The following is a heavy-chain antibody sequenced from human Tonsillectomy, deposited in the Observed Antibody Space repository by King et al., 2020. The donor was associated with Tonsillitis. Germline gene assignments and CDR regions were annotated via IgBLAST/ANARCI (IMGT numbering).Heavy chain of an antibody. J-gene: IGHJ2*01. D-gene: IGHD3-10*01. CDR3: AKDVIGLSDWYFDL. CDR2: IAYDASDE. Sequence: VQLVESGGGVVQPGRSLRLSCATSGFTFSNYGMHWVRQAPGKGLEWVALIAYDASDENYADSVKGRFAISRDNSKNTLYLEMNSRRVEDTAVYYCAKDVIGLSDWYFDLWGRGTLVTVSS. CDR1: GFTFSNYG. V-gene: IGHV3-30*18.